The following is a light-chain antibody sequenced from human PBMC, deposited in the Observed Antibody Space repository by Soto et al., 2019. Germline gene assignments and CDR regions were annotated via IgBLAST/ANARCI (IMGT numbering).Light chain of an antibody. CDR3: QQSYRTPQIT. V-gene: IGKV1-39*01. Sequence: DIQMTQSPSSLSASVGDRVTITCRTTEHINRYLNWYQQKPGKAPKLLIYNGSGLPSGVPSRFSGSGSGTDFNLTISKLQPEDSATYYCQQSYRTPQITFGQGTRLEIK. J-gene: IGKJ5*01. CDR1: EHINRY. CDR2: NGS.